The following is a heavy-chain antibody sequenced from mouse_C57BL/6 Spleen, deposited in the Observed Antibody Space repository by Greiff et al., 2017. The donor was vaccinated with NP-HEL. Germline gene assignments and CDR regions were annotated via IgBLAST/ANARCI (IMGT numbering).Heavy chain of an antibody. Sequence: QVQLQQSGPELVKPGASVKISCKASGYAFSSSWMNWVKQRPGKGLEWIGRIYPGDGDTNYNGKFKGKATLTADKSSSTAYMQLSSLTSEDSAVYFCARMWDRGYFDYWGQGTTLTVSS. CDR1: GYAFSSSW. V-gene: IGHV1-82*01. D-gene: IGHD3-3*01. J-gene: IGHJ2*01. CDR3: ARMWDRGYFDY. CDR2: IYPGDGDT.